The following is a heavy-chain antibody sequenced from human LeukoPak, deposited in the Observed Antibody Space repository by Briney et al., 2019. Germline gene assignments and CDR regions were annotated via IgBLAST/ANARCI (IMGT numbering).Heavy chain of an antibody. Sequence: PGGSLRLSCAASGFTFNNYAMNWVRQAPGKGLEWVANLNQDGSVREYLDSVKGRFTISRDNAENSLFLQMDSLRADDTAVYYCARGHHGLEVWGQGTTVTVSS. CDR2: LNQDGSVR. CDR1: GFTFNNYA. CDR3: ARGHHGLEV. V-gene: IGHV3-7*03. J-gene: IGHJ6*02.